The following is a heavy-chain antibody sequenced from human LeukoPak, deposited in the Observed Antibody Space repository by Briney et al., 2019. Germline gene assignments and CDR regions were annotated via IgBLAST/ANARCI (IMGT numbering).Heavy chain of an antibody. CDR2: INPSGGST. J-gene: IGHJ4*02. CDR3: AREWELWYYFDY. D-gene: IGHD1-26*01. V-gene: IGHV1-46*01. Sequence: ASVKVSFKASGYTFTIYYMHWVRQAPGQGLEWMGIINPSGGSTSYAQKFQGRVTMTRDTSTSTVYMELSSLRSEDTAVYYCAREWELWYYFDYWGQGTLVTVSS. CDR1: GYTFTIYY.